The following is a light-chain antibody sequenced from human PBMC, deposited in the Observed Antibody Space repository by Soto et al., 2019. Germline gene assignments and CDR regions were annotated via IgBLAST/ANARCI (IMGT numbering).Light chain of an antibody. CDR1: SSDVGYYNY. J-gene: IGLJ1*01. Sequence: QSALTQPASVSGSRGQSITISCTGNSSDVGYYNYVSWYQQHPGKAPKLMIYEVTNRPSGVSNRFSGSKSGNTASLTISGLQAEDEADYYCSSYTSRSNLVFGTGTKLTVL. CDR3: SSYTSRSNLV. CDR2: EVT. V-gene: IGLV2-14*01.